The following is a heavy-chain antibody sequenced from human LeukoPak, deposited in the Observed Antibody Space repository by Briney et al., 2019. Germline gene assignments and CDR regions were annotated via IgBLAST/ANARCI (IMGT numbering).Heavy chain of an antibody. V-gene: IGHV1-69*05. CDR2: IIPIFGTA. Sequence: ASVKVSKASGGTFSSYAISWVRQAPGQGLEWMGGIIPIFGTANYAQKFQGRVTITTDESTSTAYMELSSLRSEDTAVYYCARVGYDSSGYYYGYYFDYWGQGTLVTVSS. J-gene: IGHJ4*02. D-gene: IGHD3-22*01. CDR3: ARVGYDSSGYYYGYYFDY. CDR1: GGTFSSYA.